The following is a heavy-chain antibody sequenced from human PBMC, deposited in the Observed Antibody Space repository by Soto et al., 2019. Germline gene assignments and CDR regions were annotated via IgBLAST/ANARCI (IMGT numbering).Heavy chain of an antibody. J-gene: IGHJ4*02. CDR2: IYSDGST. Sequence: PSETLSLTCSVSGYSITAGGYYWSWIRQHPGKGLEWIGRIYSDGSTNYNPSLKSRVTMSVDTSKNQFSLKLTSMTAADTAMYYCARMRAAGTFDYWGQGTLVTVSS. CDR1: GYSITAGGYY. D-gene: IGHD6-13*01. CDR3: ARMRAAGTFDY. V-gene: IGHV4-61*08.